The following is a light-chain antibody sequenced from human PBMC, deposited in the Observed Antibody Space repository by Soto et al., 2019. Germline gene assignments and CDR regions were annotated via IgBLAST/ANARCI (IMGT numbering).Light chain of an antibody. CDR2: DVS. CDR3: CSYAGSYTFAV. J-gene: IGLJ1*01. V-gene: IGLV2-11*01. CDR1: SSDVGGYNY. Sequence: QSALTQPRSVSGSPGQSVTISCTGTSSDVGGYNYVSWYQQHPGKAPKLMIYDVSKRPSGVPDRFSGSKSGNTASLTISGLQAEDEADYYCCSYAGSYTFAVFGTATKLTVL.